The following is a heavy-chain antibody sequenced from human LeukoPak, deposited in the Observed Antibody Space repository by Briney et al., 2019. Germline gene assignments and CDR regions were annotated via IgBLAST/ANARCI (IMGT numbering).Heavy chain of an antibody. CDR3: ARGTAGYHSSYFDY. D-gene: IGHD3-16*02. CDR2: INSDGSAT. Sequence: GGSLRLSCAASGFTFSSPWMHWVRQAPGKGLVWVSPINSDGSATAYADSVKGRFTISRDNAENTLYLQMNSLRAEDTAVYYCARGTAGYHSSYFDYWGQGTLVTVSS. V-gene: IGHV3-74*01. CDR1: GFTFSSPW. J-gene: IGHJ4*02.